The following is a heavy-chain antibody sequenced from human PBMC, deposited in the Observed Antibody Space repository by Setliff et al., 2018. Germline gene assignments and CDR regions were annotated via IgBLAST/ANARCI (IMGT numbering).Heavy chain of an antibody. CDR2: ISGYSGDT. Sequence: GASVKVSCKASGYTFTSYSITWVRQAPGRGLEWLGWISGYSGDTSYAQKFQDRVTLTTDTSTSTAYMEMRSLTSDDTAVYYCARVTGVTTFGVIMKDFEFWGQGTLVTSPQ. V-gene: IGHV1-18*01. CDR1: GYTFTSYS. J-gene: IGHJ4*02. D-gene: IGHD3-3*01. CDR3: ARVTGVTTFGVIMKDFEF.